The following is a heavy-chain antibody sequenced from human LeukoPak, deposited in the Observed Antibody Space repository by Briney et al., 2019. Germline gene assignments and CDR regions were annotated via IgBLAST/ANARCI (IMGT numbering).Heavy chain of an antibody. CDR3: ARQAYYYDSSGYYLVDY. CDR2: IYHSGST. J-gene: IGHJ4*02. V-gene: IGHV4-4*02. Sequence: SGTLSLTCAVSGASISSNDWWSWVRQPPGKGLEWIGEIYHSGSTYYNPSLKSRVTISVDTSKNQFSLKLSSVTAADTAVYYCARQAYYYDSSGYYLVDYWGQGTLVTVSS. CDR1: GASISSNDW. D-gene: IGHD3-22*01.